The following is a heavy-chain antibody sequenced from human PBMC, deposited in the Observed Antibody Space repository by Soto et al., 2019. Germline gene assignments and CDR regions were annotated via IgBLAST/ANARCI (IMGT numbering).Heavy chain of an antibody. J-gene: IGHJ1*01. CDR2: INPNSGGT. Sequence: PSVKVSCNYSGYTITGDYMCCVRPDTGQGLEWMGWINPNSGGTNYAQKFQGWVTMTRDTSISTAYMELSRLRSDDMAVYYCARDQSSSWYVGYFQHWGQGTRVSVSS. V-gene: IGHV1-2*04. CDR1: GYTITGDY. CDR3: ARDQSSSWYVGYFQH. D-gene: IGHD6-13*01.